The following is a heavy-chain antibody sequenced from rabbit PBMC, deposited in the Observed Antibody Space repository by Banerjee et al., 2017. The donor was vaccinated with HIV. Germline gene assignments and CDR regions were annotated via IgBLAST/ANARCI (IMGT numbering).Heavy chain of an antibody. CDR2: IYAGSGGST. Sequence: QSLEESGGDLVKPGASLTLTCTASGFSFSSSYYMCWVRQALGKGLEWIACIYAGSGGSTYYASWAKGRFTISKTSSTTVALQMTSLTAADTATYFCARRFSTYDDYGDYDYYGMDLWGPGTLVTVS. J-gene: IGHJ6*01. CDR1: GFSFSSSYY. D-gene: IGHD2-1*01. CDR3: ARRFSTYDDYGDYDYYGMDL. V-gene: IGHV1S40*01.